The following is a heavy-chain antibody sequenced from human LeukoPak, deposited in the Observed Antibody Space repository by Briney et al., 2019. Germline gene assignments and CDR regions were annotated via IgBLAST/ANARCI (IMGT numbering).Heavy chain of an antibody. CDR2: ISSSSRYI. J-gene: IGHJ6*02. CDR3: ARDHMIRHMDV. V-gene: IGHV3-21*01. D-gene: IGHD3-22*01. CDR1: GFTFSSYT. Sequence: GGSLRLSCAASGFTFSSYTMNWVRQAPGKGLEWVSSISSSSRYIYYADSVKGRFTISRDNAKNSLYLQMNSLRAEDTAVYYCARDHMIRHMDVWGQGTTVTVSS.